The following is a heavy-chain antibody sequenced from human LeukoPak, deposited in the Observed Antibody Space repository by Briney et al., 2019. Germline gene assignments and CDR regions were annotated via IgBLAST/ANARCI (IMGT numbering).Heavy chain of an antibody. CDR2: IYYSGST. CDR3: ARLDYDSSGYPFFYC. J-gene: IGHJ4*02. V-gene: IGHV4-39*01. D-gene: IGHD3-22*01. Sequence: PSETLSLTCTVSGGPISSSSYYWGWIRPPPGKGREWIGSIYYSGSTYYNPSLKSRVTISVDTSKNQFSLKLSSVTAADTAVYYCARLDYDSSGYPFFYCWGQGTLVTVSS. CDR1: GGPISSSSYY.